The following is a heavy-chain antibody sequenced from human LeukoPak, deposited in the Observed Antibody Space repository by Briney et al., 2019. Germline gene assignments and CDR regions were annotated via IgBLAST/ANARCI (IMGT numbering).Heavy chain of an antibody. CDR3: ARDRSGGSGFYYSPDAFDI. D-gene: IGHD3-22*01. J-gene: IGHJ3*02. CDR2: VHYSGFT. Sequence: PSETLSLTCTVSSGSIRSSSHYWGWIRQPPGKGLEWIGSVHYSGFTYYNPSLKSRVTISVDTSKYQYTLRLRSVTAADTAVYFCARDRSGGSGFYYSPDAFDIWGQGTMVTVSS. V-gene: IGHV4-39*06. CDR1: SGSIRSSSHY.